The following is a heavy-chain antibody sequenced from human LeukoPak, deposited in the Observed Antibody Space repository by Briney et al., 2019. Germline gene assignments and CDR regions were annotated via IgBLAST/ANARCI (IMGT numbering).Heavy chain of an antibody. Sequence: GGSLRLSCAASGFTFSNAWMTWVRQAPGRGLEWVASIDQSESAKLYEDSVKGRFTISRDNATNSVHLQMNSLRVDDTAVYYCVRDGGWFTFRAWGQGTLVTVSS. V-gene: IGHV3-7*04. CDR1: GFTFSNAW. D-gene: IGHD6-19*01. CDR3: VRDGGWFTFRA. J-gene: IGHJ5*02. CDR2: IDQSESAK.